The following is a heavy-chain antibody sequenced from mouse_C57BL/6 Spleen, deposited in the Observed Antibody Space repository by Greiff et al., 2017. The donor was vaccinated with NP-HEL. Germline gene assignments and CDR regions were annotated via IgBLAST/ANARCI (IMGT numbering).Heavy chain of an antibody. Sequence: QVQLKQSGAELVKPGASVKLSCKASGYTFTEYTIHWVKQRSGQGLEWIGWFYPGSGSIKYNEKFKDKATLTADKSSSTVYMELRRLTSEDSAVYFCARHERAYYSNYGAMDYWGQGTSVTVSS. CDR3: ARHERAYYSNYGAMDY. J-gene: IGHJ4*01. D-gene: IGHD2-5*01. CDR2: FYPGSGSI. CDR1: GYTFTEYT. V-gene: IGHV1-62-2*01.